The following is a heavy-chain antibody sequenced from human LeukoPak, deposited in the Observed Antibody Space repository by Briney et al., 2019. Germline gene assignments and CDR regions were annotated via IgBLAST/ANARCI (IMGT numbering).Heavy chain of an antibody. D-gene: IGHD6-13*01. V-gene: IGHV4-59*08. J-gene: IGHJ5*02. Sequence: SETLPLTCTVSGGSISSYYWSWIRQPPGKGLERIGYIYYSGSTNYNPSLKSRVTISVDTSKNQFSLKLSSVTAADTAVYYCARGDYSSSWYGNNWFDPWGQGTLVTVSS. CDR1: GGSISSYY. CDR3: ARGDYSSSWYGNNWFDP. CDR2: IYYSGST.